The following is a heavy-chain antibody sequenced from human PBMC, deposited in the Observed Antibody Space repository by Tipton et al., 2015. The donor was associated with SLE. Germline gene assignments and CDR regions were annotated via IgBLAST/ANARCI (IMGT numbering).Heavy chain of an antibody. CDR2: ISYDGDYT. CDR3: ARSKGKYQLLAFDY. CDR1: GFTFNTFA. V-gene: IGHV3-30*07. J-gene: IGHJ4*02. Sequence: SLRLSCAASGFTFNTFAFDWVRQAPGKGLEWVAVISYDGDYTYYADSVKGRFTISRDNAKDSLYLQMNSLRAEDTAMYYCARSKGKYQLLAFDYWGQGTLVTVSS. D-gene: IGHD2-2*01.